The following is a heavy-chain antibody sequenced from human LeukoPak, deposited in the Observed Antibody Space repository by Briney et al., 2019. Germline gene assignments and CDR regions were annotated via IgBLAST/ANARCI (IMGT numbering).Heavy chain of an antibody. Sequence: PSETLSLTCSVSGDSISTSSYYWGWIRQPPGKGLEWIGTIYYSGSTYYNPSLTSRITISVDTSKNQFSLKLSSVTAADTAVYYCARHKDYYYSYMDVWGKGTTVTISS. J-gene: IGHJ6*03. CDR2: IYYSGST. CDR3: ARHKDYYYSYMDV. CDR1: GDSISTSSYY. V-gene: IGHV4-39*01.